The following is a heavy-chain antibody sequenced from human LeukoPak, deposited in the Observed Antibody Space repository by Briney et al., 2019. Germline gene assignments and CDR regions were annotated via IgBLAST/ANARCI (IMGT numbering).Heavy chain of an antibody. CDR3: AKRPHSGLYYFDY. Sequence: GGSLRLSCAASGFTFSSYAMSWVRQAPGKGLEWVSAISGSGGSTYCADSVKGRFTISRDNSKNTLYLQMNSLRAEDTAVYYCAKRPHSGLYYFDYWGQGTLVTVSS. D-gene: IGHD3-22*01. V-gene: IGHV3-23*01. J-gene: IGHJ4*02. CDR2: ISGSGGST. CDR1: GFTFSSYA.